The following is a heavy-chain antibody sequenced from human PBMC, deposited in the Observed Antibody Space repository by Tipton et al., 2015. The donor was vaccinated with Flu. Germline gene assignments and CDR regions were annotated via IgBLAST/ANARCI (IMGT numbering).Heavy chain of an antibody. D-gene: IGHD3-10*01. CDR2: ISHSGRT. Sequence: TLSLTCDVSGYSISSGYYWGWIRQPPGKGLEWIGTISHSGRTYYNPSLKSRVTISIDTYKNHFSLELSSVTAADTAVYYCARSTYYYGSGSSDFWGQGTLVTFSS. J-gene: IGHJ4*02. V-gene: IGHV4-38-2*01. CDR3: ARSTYYYGSGSSDF. CDR1: GYSISSGYY.